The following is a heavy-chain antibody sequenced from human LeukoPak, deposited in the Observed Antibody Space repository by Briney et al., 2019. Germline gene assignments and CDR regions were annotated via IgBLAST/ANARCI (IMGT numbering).Heavy chain of an antibody. V-gene: IGHV4-4*07. J-gene: IGHJ5*02. CDR3: ARDHGGWYFSWFDP. D-gene: IGHD6-19*01. CDR2: IYTSGST. Sequence: PSETLSLTCTGSGGSISSYYWSWIRQPAGKGLEWIGRIYTSGSTNYNPSLKSRVTISVDKSKNQFSLKLSSVTAADTAVYYCARDHGGWYFSWFDPWGQGTLVTVSS. CDR1: GGSISSYY.